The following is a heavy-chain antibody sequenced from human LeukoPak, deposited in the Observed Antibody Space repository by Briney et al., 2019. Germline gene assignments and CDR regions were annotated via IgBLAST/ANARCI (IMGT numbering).Heavy chain of an antibody. D-gene: IGHD3-9*01. CDR2: IYYSGST. J-gene: IGHJ6*03. CDR3: ARENTYYDILTGYASYYHYYMDV. Sequence: PSETLSLTCIVSGGSISSSTHYWGWIRQPPGKGLEWIGSIYYSGSTYYNPSLKSRVTISVDTSKNQFSLKLSSVTAADTAVYYCARENTYYDILTGYASYYHYYMDVWGKGTTVTVSS. CDR1: GGSISSSTHY. V-gene: IGHV4-39*07.